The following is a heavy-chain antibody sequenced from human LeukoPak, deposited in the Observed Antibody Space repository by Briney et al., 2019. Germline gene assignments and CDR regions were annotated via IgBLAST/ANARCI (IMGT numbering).Heavy chain of an antibody. J-gene: IGHJ4*02. CDR2: TSWNSGSI. CDR3: AKFDY. Sequence: GGSLRLSCAASGFTFDDYAMHWVRQAPGKGLEWVSGTSWNSGSIGYADSVKGRFTISRDNARNSLYLQMNSLRAEDTALYYCAKFDYWGQGTLVTVSS. CDR1: GFTFDDYA. V-gene: IGHV3-9*01.